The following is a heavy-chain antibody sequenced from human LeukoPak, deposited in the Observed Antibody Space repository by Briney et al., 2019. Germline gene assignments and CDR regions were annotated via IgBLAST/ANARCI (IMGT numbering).Heavy chain of an antibody. CDR1: GFTVSSNY. J-gene: IGHJ6*03. V-gene: IGHV3-66*02. CDR2: FYSGGST. Sequence: GGSLRLSCAASGFTVSSNYMSWVRQAPGKGLEWVSVFYSGGSTYYADSVKGRFTISRDNSKNTLYLQMNSLRAEDTAVYYCARDRIISRGEYYYYMDVWGKGTTVTVSS. D-gene: IGHD3-16*01. CDR3: ARDRIISRGEYYYYMDV.